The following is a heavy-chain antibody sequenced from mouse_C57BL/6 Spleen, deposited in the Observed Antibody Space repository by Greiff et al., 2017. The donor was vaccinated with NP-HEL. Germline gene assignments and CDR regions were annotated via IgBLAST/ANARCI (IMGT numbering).Heavy chain of an antibody. CDR3: ARENWDDRYFDV. V-gene: IGHV5-16*01. D-gene: IGHD4-1*01. J-gene: IGHJ1*03. CDR2: INYDGSST. Sequence: EVKLVESEGGLVQPGSSMKLSCTASGFTFSDYYMAWVRQVPEKGLEWVANINYDGSSTYYLDSLKSRFIISRDNAKNILYLQMSSLKSEDTATYYCARENWDDRYFDVWGTGTTVTVSS. CDR1: GFTFSDYY.